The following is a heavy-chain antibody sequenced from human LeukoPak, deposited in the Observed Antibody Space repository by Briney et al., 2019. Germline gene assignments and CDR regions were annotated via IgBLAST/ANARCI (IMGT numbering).Heavy chain of an antibody. CDR1: GFTFSAFA. CDR3: ARERKYDSNFDY. J-gene: IGHJ4*02. D-gene: IGHD1-1*01. CDR2: IFSGGGEI. V-gene: IGHV3-23*01. Sequence: GGSLRLSCAASGFTFSAFAMIWVRQPPGKGLEWVSSIFSGGGEIHYADSVKGRFTVSRDNAKNTLYLQMNSLRAEDTAVYYCARERKYDSNFDYWGQGTLVTVSS.